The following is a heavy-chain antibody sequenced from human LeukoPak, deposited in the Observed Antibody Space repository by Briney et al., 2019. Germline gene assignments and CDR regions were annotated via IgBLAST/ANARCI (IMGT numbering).Heavy chain of an antibody. D-gene: IGHD3-22*01. V-gene: IGHV7-4-1*02. J-gene: IGHJ4*02. CDR2: INTNTGNP. CDR3: ARESYCYDSSGYYSPFFDY. Sequence: ASVKVSCKASGYTFTSYAMNWVRQAPGQGLEWMGWINTNTGNPTYAQGFTGRFVFSLDTSVSTAYLQISSLKAEDTAVYYCARESYCYDSSGYYSPFFDYWGQGTLVTVSS. CDR1: GYTFTSYA.